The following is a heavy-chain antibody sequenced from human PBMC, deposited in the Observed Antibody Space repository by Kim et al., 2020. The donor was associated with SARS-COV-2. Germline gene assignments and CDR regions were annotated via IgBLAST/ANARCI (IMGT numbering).Heavy chain of an antibody. J-gene: IGHJ4*02. CDR3: ARDHGSSWYRGTFDY. CDR2: INPSGGST. CDR1: GYTFTSYY. D-gene: IGHD6-13*01. V-gene: IGHV1-46*01. Sequence: ASVKVSCKASGYTFTSYYMHWVRQAPGQGLEWMGIINPSGGSTSYAQKFQGRVTMTRDTSTSTVYMELSSLRSEDTAVYYCARDHGSSWYRGTFDYWGQGTLVTVSS.